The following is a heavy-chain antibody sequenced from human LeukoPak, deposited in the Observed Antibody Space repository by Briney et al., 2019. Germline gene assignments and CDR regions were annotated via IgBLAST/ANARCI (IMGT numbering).Heavy chain of an antibody. CDR2: ISSDGSTT. D-gene: IGHD1-26*01. J-gene: IGHJ3*02. CDR3: AMRAAVGANSGDAFDI. Sequence: GGSLRLSCAASGFAFTTYCMHWVRQAPGKGLVWVSRISSDGSTTSYADFVKGRFTISRDNSKNTLYLQMNSLRGEDTAVYYCAMRAAVGANSGDAFDIWGQGTMVTVSS. V-gene: IGHV3-74*01. CDR1: GFAFTTYC.